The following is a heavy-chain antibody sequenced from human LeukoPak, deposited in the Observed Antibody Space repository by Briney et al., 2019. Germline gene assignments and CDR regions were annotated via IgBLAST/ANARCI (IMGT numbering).Heavy chain of an antibody. CDR1: GFTFSSYS. Sequence: GGSLKFSWPASGFTFSSYSMNWFRQAPGKGLEGVSSISSSISYIYYPDSGKGRFTISRDNAKNSLYLQMNSLRAEDTAVYYCARATASGSYYGGFHHWGEGTLVTVSS. CDR3: ARATASGSYYGGFHH. CDR2: ISSSISYI. V-gene: IGHV3-21*01. D-gene: IGHD1-26*01. J-gene: IGHJ4*02.